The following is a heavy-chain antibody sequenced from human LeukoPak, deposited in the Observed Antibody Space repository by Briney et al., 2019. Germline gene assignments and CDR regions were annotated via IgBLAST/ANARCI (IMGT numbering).Heavy chain of an antibody. CDR3: AKNFRCSGSYYMAV. Sequence: GGSLRLSCAASGFTFSSYAMSWVRQAPGKGLEWVSAISGSGGSTYYADSVKGRFTISRDNSKNTLYLQMNSLRAEDTAVYYCAKNFRCSGSYYMAVWGKGTTVTVSS. CDR2: ISGSGGST. D-gene: IGHD3-10*02. J-gene: IGHJ6*03. V-gene: IGHV3-23*01. CDR1: GFTFSSYA.